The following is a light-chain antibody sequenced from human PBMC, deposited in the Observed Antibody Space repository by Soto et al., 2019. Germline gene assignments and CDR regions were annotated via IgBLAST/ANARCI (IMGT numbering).Light chain of an antibody. CDR3: CSYAGRDTLYV. J-gene: IGLJ1*01. CDR1: STDVGGYNY. Sequence: QSALTQPRSVSGSTGQSVTISCTGTSTDVGGYNYVSWYQQHPGKVPKLMLYDVSKRPSGVPDRFSGSKSGNTSSLTISGLQPEDEADYYCCSYAGRDTLYVFGSGTKLTVL. CDR2: DVS. V-gene: IGLV2-11*01.